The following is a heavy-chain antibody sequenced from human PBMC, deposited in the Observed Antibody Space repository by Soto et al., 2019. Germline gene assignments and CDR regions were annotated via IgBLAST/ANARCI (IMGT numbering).Heavy chain of an antibody. CDR3: AGRVYGSGSYYKSGAFDI. CDR2: ISGSGGST. V-gene: IGHV3-23*01. CDR1: GFTFSSYA. D-gene: IGHD3-10*01. Sequence: GGSLRLSCAASGFTFSSYAMSWVRQAPGKGLEWVSAISGSGGSTYYADSVKGRFTISRDNSKNTLYLQMNSLRAEDTAVYYCAGRVYGSGSYYKSGAFDIWGQGTMVTVS. J-gene: IGHJ3*02.